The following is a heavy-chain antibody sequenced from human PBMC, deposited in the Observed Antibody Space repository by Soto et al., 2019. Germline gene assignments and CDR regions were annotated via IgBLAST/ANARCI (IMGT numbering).Heavy chain of an antibody. Sequence: GGSLRLSCAASGFSFSSHGMHWVRQAPGKGLEWVAVIWYDGSNKYYGESVEGRFTTSRDNSKNTLYLQMNSLRAEDTAVYYCARWGNNKKLDYWGQGTQVTVSS. V-gene: IGHV3-33*01. D-gene: IGHD3-16*01. CDR1: GFSFSSHG. CDR3: ARWGNNKKLDY. CDR2: IWYDGSNK. J-gene: IGHJ4*02.